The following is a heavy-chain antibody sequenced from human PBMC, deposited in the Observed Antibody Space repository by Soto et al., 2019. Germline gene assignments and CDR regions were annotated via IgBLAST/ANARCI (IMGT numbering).Heavy chain of an antibody. CDR2: IYWNEDK. Sequence: AGPTLVNPTQTLTLTCTFSGFSLSTSGVSVGWIRQPPGKALECLALIYWNEDKRYSPPLKNRLTITNDTSKNQSALTMTNMHAVDTATDYCSHSPPGIDSTGYSIWGQGTMVTVS. D-gene: IGHD3-22*01. CDR1: GFSLSTSGVS. CDR3: SHSPPGIDSTGYSI. J-gene: IGHJ3*02. V-gene: IGHV2-5*01.